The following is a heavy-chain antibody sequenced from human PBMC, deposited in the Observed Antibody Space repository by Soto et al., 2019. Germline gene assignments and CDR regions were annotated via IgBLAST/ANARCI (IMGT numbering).Heavy chain of an antibody. D-gene: IGHD4-17*01. V-gene: IGHV3-23*01. Sequence: GGSLRLSCAASGFTFSDYAMTWIRQAPGKGLEWVSTISDSGGSPYYADSVKGRFTISRDNSKNTLYLQMNGLRAEDTAVYFCAKGSTVTTILGYWGQGTQVTVSS. CDR2: ISDSGGSP. CDR1: GFTFSDYA. J-gene: IGHJ4*02. CDR3: AKGSTVTTILGY.